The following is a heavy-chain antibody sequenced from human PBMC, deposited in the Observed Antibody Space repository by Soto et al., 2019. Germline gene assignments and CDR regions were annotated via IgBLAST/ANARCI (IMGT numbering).Heavy chain of an antibody. V-gene: IGHV3-74*01. CDR2: IHSDGSRT. J-gene: IGHJ6*03. CDR3: VRLFCTGGSCYFHYYNMDV. D-gene: IGHD2-15*01. CDR1: GFNFRTYW. Sequence: EVQLVESGGGLGQPGGSLRLSCAASGFNFRTYWMHWVRQAPGQGLVWVSRIHSDGSRTTYADAVKGRFTISRDNAKNTVYLQMISLRAEDTAVYYCVRLFCTGGSCYFHYYNMDVWGKGTTVTVSS.